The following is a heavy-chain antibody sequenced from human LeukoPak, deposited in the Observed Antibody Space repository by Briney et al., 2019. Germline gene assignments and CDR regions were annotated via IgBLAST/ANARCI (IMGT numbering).Heavy chain of an antibody. CDR2: VNNDGSAT. CDR1: RFIFTNYW. J-gene: IGHJ4*02. Sequence: GGSLRLSCAASRFIFTNYWTHWVRQAPGKGLVWVSHVNNDGSATSYADSVKGRLTISRDSAKNTVYLHMNSLRVEDTAVYYCTSFFETNWGQGTLVTVSS. CDR3: TSFFETN. V-gene: IGHV3-74*01. D-gene: IGHD2/OR15-2a*01.